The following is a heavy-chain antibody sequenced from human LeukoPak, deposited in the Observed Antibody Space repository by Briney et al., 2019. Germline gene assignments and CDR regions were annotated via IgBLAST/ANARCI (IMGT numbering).Heavy chain of an antibody. CDR1: GYTFTGYY. J-gene: IGHJ6*03. V-gene: IGHV1-2*02. CDR2: INPNSGGT. D-gene: IGHD4-17*01. CDR3: ARGVRYYYYYYYMDV. Sequence: ASVKVSCKASGYTFTGYYMHWVRQAPGQGLEWMGWINPNSGGTNYAQKFQGRVTMTRDTSVSTAYMELSRLRSDDTAVYYCARGVRYYYYYYYMDVWGKGTTVTISS.